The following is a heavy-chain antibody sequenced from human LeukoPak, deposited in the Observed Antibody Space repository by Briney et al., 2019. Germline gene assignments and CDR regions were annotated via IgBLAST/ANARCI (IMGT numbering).Heavy chain of an antibody. Sequence: KPSETLSLTCTVSGGSIRSHYWSWIRQPPGKGLEWIGNLYYSGSTNYNPSLKSRVTISVDTSTNQFSLKVSFVTAADTAVYYCARENYDFWSGYPLSWFDPWGQGTLVTVSS. D-gene: IGHD3-3*01. V-gene: IGHV4-59*11. CDR3: ARENYDFWSGYPLSWFDP. CDR2: LYYSGST. J-gene: IGHJ5*02. CDR1: GGSIRSHY.